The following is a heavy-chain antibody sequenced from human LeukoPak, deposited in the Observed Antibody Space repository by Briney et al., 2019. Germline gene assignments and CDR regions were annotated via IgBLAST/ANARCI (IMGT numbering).Heavy chain of an antibody. CDR1: GFTFSSYA. V-gene: IGHV3-30-3*01. CDR3: AKAVAGYYYYYGMDV. J-gene: IGHJ6*02. D-gene: IGHD6-19*01. CDR2: ISYDGSNK. Sequence: AGGSLRLSCAASGFTFSSYAMHWVRQAPGKGLEWVAVISYDGSNKYYADSVKGRFTISRDNSKNTLYLQMNSLRAEDTAVYYCAKAVAGYYYYYGMDVWGQGTTVTVSS.